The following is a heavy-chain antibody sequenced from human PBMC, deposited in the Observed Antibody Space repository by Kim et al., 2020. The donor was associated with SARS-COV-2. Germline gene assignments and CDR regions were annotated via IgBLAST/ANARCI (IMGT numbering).Heavy chain of an antibody. J-gene: IGHJ6*02. Sequence: SETLSLTCAVSGGSISSSNWWSWVRQPPGKGLEWIGEIYHSGSTNYNPSLKSRVTISVDKSKNQFSLKLSSVTAADTAVYYCARYHIAAAGTYYYYYYGMDVWGQGTTVTVSS. V-gene: IGHV4-4*02. CDR2: IYHSGST. CDR1: GGSISSSNW. CDR3: ARYHIAAAGTYYYYYYGMDV. D-gene: IGHD6-13*01.